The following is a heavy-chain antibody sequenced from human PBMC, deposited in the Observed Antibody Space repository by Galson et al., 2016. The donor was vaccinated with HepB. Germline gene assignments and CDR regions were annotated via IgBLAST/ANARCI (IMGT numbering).Heavy chain of an antibody. D-gene: IGHD1-7*01. Sequence: QSGAEVKKPGESLMISCQASGDSFTALWIGWVRQMPGKGLEWMGIIYAADSTTKYTPSFQGQVTISADKSVATAYLQWSSLKASDAAFYYCASAYDGNFYWDYWGQGIPVTVSS. CDR2: IYAADSTT. V-gene: IGHV5-51*01. CDR1: GDSFTALW. CDR3: ASAYDGNFYWDY. J-gene: IGHJ4*02.